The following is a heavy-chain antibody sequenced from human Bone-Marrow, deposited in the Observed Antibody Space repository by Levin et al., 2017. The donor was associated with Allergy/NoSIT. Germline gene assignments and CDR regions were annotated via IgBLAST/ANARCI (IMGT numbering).Heavy chain of an antibody. D-gene: IGHD3-22*01. Sequence: ASVKVSCKASGHTFTSYGISWVRQAPGQGLEWMGWINPNNGKTNYAQKLQGRVTMTTDTSTSTAYMELRSLRSDDTAVYYCARVGYDSSGYYSAFSDYWGQGTLVTVSS. J-gene: IGHJ4*02. V-gene: IGHV1-18*01. CDR2: INPNNGKT. CDR1: GHTFTSYG. CDR3: ARVGYDSSGYYSAFSDY.